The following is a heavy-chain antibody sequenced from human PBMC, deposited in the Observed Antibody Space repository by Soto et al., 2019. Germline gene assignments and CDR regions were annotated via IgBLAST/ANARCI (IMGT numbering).Heavy chain of an antibody. CDR3: ARLWFGSVDGLPNNWFDP. Sequence: SETLSLTCAVYRGSFSGYYWSWIRQPPGKGLEWIGDIGYSGSTHYNPSLTSRVNISIDTSKNQFSLRLSSVTAADTAVYYCARLWFGSVDGLPNNWFDPWGQGTLVTVSS. J-gene: IGHJ5*02. V-gene: IGHV4-34*01. CDR2: IGYSGST. CDR1: RGSFSGYY. D-gene: IGHD3-10*01.